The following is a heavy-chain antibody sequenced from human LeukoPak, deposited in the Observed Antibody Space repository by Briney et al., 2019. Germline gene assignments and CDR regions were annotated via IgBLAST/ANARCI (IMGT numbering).Heavy chain of an antibody. V-gene: IGHV1-46*01. D-gene: IGHD6-19*01. CDR1: GYTFTSYY. Sequence: ASVKVSSKASGYTFTSYYMHWVRQAPGQGLEWMGIINPSGGSTSYAQKFQGRVTMTRDTSTSTVYMELSSLRSEDTAVYYCARDETLEYSSGWYAFDYWGQGTLVTVSS. CDR3: ARDETLEYSSGWYAFDY. CDR2: INPSGGST. J-gene: IGHJ4*02.